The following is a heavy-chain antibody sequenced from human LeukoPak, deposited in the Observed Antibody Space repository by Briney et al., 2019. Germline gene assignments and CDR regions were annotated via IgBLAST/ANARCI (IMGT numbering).Heavy chain of an antibody. CDR2: IYSDGTT. V-gene: IGHV3-53*05. CDR3: ATSVVETRAPSSYYYYYYMAG. Sequence: GGSLRLSCAASGFSVSSNYMNWVRQAPGKGLEWVSIIYSDGTTYYADSVKGGFTISRDNSKNTLYLQMNSLRAEDKTVYYCATSVVETRAPSSYYYYYYMAGWGKGTTVTVSS. D-gene: IGHD1-1*01. CDR1: GFSVSSNY. J-gene: IGHJ6*03.